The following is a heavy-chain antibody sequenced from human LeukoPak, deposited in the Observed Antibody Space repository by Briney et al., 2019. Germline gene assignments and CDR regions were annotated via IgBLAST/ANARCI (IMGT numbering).Heavy chain of an antibody. CDR1: GGSISSYY. J-gene: IGHJ4*02. CDR2: INHSGST. Sequence: SETLSLTCTVSGGSISSYYWSWIRQPPGKGLEWIGEINHSGSTNYNPSLKSRVTISVDTSKNQFSLKLSSVTAADTAVYYCARGPRGIAVAGLLFDYWGQGTLVTVSS. D-gene: IGHD6-19*01. V-gene: IGHV4-34*01. CDR3: ARGPRGIAVAGLLFDY.